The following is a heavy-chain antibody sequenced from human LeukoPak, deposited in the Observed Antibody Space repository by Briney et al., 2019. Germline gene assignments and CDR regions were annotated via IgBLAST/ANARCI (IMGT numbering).Heavy chain of an antibody. CDR2: IYTSGTT. CDR1: GDSISSYY. CDR3: VREGTYCTHGVCYEY. Sequence: SETLSLTCTASGDSISSYYWSWIRQPAGKGLQWIGRIYTSGTTTYNPSLKSRLTMSVDTSKNQFSLRLSSVTAADTAVYYCVREGTYCTHGVCYEYWGQGTLVTVFS. V-gene: IGHV4-4*07. D-gene: IGHD2-8*01. J-gene: IGHJ4*02.